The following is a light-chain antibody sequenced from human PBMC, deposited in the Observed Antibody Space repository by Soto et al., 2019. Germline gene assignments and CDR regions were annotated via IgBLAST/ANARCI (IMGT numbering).Light chain of an antibody. V-gene: IGLV2-14*01. CDR3: VSYTTSASYV. J-gene: IGLJ1*01. CDR2: DIN. Sequence: QSVLTQPASVSGSPGQSITISCTGTSSDVGNYIFVSWYRQHPGKAPKLMIYDINNRPSGVSNRFSGSKSGNTASLTISGFQAEDEADYYCVSYTTSASYVFGTGTKVTVL. CDR1: SSDVGNYIF.